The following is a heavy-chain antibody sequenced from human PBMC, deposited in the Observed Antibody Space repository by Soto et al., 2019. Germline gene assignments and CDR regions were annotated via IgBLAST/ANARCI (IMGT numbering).Heavy chain of an antibody. CDR2: VNPNSGDT. Sequence: ASVKVSCRASGYTFTAYSRHGVRQAPGRGLEWIGWVNPNSGDTVYAEKFQGRVTLTRDTSISTAYMELSSLRSDDTALYYCSRDSSAVLGLDYWGQGTLVTVSS. V-gene: IGHV1-2*02. CDR3: SRDSSAVLGLDY. J-gene: IGHJ4*02. CDR1: GYTFTAYS. D-gene: IGHD6-19*01.